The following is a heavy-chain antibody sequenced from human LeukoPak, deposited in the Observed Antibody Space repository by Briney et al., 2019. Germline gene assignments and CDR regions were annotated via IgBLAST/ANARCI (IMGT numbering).Heavy chain of an antibody. V-gene: IGHV4-59*08. J-gene: IGHJ3*01. CDR2: IYYSGST. Sequence: SETLSLTCTVSGGSINSYYWSWIQQPPGKGLEWIGYIYYSGSTKYNPSLKSRVTISVDTSKNQFSLKLSSVTAADTAVYYCARYHCSGGSCDFDLWGQGTMVTVSS. CDR3: ARYHCSGGSCDFDL. D-gene: IGHD2-15*01. CDR1: GGSINSYY.